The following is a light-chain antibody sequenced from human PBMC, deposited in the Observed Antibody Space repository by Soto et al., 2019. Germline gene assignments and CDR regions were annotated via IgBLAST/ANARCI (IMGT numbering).Light chain of an antibody. V-gene: IGKV1-33*01. Sequence: DIQMTQSPSSLSASEGDRVTITCQSSHDVSRNLNWFQQKPGEAPQLLIYDASNLERGVPSRFSGSGSGTDLTLTISSLQPEDVATYYCQHYNSMLSFGGGTEVEIK. CDR3: QHYNSMLS. CDR2: DAS. J-gene: IGKJ4*01. CDR1: HDVSRN.